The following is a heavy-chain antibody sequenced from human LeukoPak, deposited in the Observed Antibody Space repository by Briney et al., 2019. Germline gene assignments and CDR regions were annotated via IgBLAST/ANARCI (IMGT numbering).Heavy chain of an antibody. J-gene: IGHJ4*02. CDR3: ARGPHTLRSRHFDY. CDR1: GGSFSGYY. D-gene: IGHD2-2*01. V-gene: IGHV4-34*01. CDR2: INHSGST. Sequence: PSETLSLTCAVYGGSFSGYYWNWIRQSPGKGLEWIGEINHSGSTNYNPSLKSRVTISVDTSKNQFSLNLSSVTAADTAVYYCARGPHTLRSRHFDYWGQGTLVTVSS.